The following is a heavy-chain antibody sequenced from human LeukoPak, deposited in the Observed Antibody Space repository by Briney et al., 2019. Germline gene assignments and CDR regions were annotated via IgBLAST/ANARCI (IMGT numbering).Heavy chain of an antibody. J-gene: IGHJ4*02. CDR2: LGGSGGSI. Sequence: PGGSLRLSCAASGFTFNNYAMSWVRQAPGKGLEWVSGLGGSGGSINYADSVKGRFTISRDNSKNTLYSQMNSLRAEDTAVYWCAKGVDGYCSSDSCYAYDCWGQGTLVTVSS. CDR3: AKGVDGYCSSDSCYAYDC. CDR1: GFTFNNYA. V-gene: IGHV3-23*01. D-gene: IGHD2-2*01.